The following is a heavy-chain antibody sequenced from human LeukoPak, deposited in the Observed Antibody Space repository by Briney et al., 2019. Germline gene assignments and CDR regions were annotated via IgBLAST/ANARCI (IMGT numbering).Heavy chain of an antibody. CDR3: AKAQLRIAVAGSWHFDY. D-gene: IGHD6-19*01. J-gene: IGHJ4*02. Sequence: GGSLRLSCAVSGFTFSSYAMSWVRQAPGKGLEWVSAISGSGGSTYYADSVKGRFTISRDNSKNTLYLQMNSLRAEDTAVYYCAKAQLRIAVAGSWHFDYWGQGTLVTVSS. V-gene: IGHV3-23*01. CDR2: ISGSGGST. CDR1: GFTFSSYA.